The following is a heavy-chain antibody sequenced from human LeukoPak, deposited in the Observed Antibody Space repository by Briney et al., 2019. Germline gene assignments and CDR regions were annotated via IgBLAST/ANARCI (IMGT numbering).Heavy chain of an antibody. D-gene: IGHD6-19*01. CDR3: TRSQGSGPQDY. Sequence: SQTLSLTCAISGDSVSSNSAAWNWISQSPSKGLEWLGRTYYRSKWCNDYAVSVKSRISINPDTSKNQCSLQLNSVTPEDTAVYYCTRSQGSGPQDYWGQGTLATVSS. V-gene: IGHV6-1*01. J-gene: IGHJ4*02. CDR2: TYYRSKWCN. CDR1: GDSVSSNSAA.